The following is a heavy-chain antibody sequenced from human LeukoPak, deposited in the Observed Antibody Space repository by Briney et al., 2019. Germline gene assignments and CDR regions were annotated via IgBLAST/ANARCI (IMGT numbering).Heavy chain of an antibody. CDR1: GFTFSSYE. CDR3: ASFGAPLWSGYPRYYYYYYYMDV. Sequence: GGSLRLSRAASGFTFSSYEMNWVRQAPGKGLEWVSYISSSGSTIYYADSVKGRFTISRDNAKNSLYLQMNSLRAEDTAVYYCASFGAPLWSGYPRYYYYYYYMDVWGKGTTVTVSS. V-gene: IGHV3-48*03. D-gene: IGHD3-3*01. J-gene: IGHJ6*03. CDR2: ISSSGSTI.